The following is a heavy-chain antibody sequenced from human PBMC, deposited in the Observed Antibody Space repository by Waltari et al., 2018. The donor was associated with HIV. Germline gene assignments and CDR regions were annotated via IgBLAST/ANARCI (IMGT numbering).Heavy chain of an antibody. Sequence: QVQLVQSGAEGKKPGSSVNVPCRASGGTFSNLGISWVRKAPGQGLEWMGGIIPMFGTAKYAQKFQGRVTITADESTSTAYMEVSSLRHEDTAVYYCARGKDSSSWYHDSHYYGMDVWGQGTTVTVSS. CDR1: GGTFSNLG. V-gene: IGHV1-69*01. CDR3: ARGKDSSSWYHDSHYYGMDV. J-gene: IGHJ6*02. D-gene: IGHD6-13*01. CDR2: IIPMFGTA.